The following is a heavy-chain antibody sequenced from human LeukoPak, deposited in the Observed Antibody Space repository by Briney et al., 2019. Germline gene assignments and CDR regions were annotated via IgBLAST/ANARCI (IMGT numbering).Heavy chain of an antibody. CDR3: ARGVLWFGELSSEAPYYFDY. D-gene: IGHD3-10*01. CDR2: IYYSGST. J-gene: IGHJ4*02. CDR1: GGSISSYY. Sequence: SETLSLTCTVSGGSISSYYWSWIRQPPGKGLEWIGYIYYSGSTNYNPSLKSRVTISVDTSKNQFSLKLSSVTAAATAVYYCARGVLWFGELSSEAPYYFDYWGQGTLVTVSS. V-gene: IGHV4-59*01.